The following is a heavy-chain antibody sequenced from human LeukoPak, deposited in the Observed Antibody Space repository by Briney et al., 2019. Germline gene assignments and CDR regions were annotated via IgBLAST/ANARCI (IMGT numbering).Heavy chain of an antibody. D-gene: IGHD3-10*01. CDR1: GFTFSSYE. Sequence: GGSLRLSCAASGFTFSSYEMNWVRQAPGKGLEWVSIVIGSGDSTYYADSVKGRFTISRDNSKNTLYLQMNSLRAEDTAVYYCAKARYYGSGTVDYWGQGTLVTVSS. CDR3: AKARYYGSGTVDY. J-gene: IGHJ4*02. V-gene: IGHV3-23*01. CDR2: VIGSGDST.